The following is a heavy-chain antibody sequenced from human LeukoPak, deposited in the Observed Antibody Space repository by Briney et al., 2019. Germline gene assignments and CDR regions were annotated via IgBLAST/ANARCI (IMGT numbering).Heavy chain of an antibody. J-gene: IGHJ4*02. CDR1: GFTFSSYS. CDR2: ISSSSSHI. D-gene: IGHD1-26*01. V-gene: IGHV3-21*01. CDR3: AGFPASIVGATYDY. Sequence: GGSLRLSCAASGFTFSSYSMNWVRQAPGKGLEWVSSISSSSSHIYYADSAKGRFTISRDNAKNSLYLQMNSLRAEDTAVYYCAGFPASIVGATYDYWGQGTLVTVSS.